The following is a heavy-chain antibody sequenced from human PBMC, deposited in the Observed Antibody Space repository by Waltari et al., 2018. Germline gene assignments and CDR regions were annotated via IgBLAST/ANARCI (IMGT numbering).Heavy chain of an antibody. CDR3: ATYIGASVGTAAFDV. CDR2: VSYSGTT. Sequence: QLQLQESGPRLVRPSETLSLICRVSGVSITSNRHYWAWIRQSPGPGLEWMGTVSYSGTTDIRPPLKSRVSVSRDTSKNQVSLILGSVTAADMAVYYCATYIGASVGTAAFDVWGQGTMVTVSS. J-gene: IGHJ3*01. CDR1: GVSITSNRHY. V-gene: IGHV4-39*01. D-gene: IGHD5-12*01.